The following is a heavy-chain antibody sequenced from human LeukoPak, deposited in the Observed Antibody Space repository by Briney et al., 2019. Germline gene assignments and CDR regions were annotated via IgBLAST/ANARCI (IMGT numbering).Heavy chain of an antibody. V-gene: IGHV1-2*02. CDR1: GYTFTDYY. J-gene: IGHJ4*02. D-gene: IGHD3-3*01. CDR2: INPYTGGT. Sequence: ASVKVSCKASGYTFTDYYMHWVRQAPGQGLEGMAWINPYTGGTNYAQRFQGRVTMTRDTSISTAYMELNSLRSDDTAVYYCARGWSGPYYFDYWGQGTLVTVSS. CDR3: ARGWSGPYYFDY.